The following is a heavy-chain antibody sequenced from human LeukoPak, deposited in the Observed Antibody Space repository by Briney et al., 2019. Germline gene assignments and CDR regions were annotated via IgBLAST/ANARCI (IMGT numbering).Heavy chain of an antibody. J-gene: IGHJ5*01. D-gene: IGHD1-26*01. CDR2: IDPNSGAT. Sequence: ASVKVSCKASGYTFTGYYMHWVRQAPGQGLEWMGWIDPNSGATDYAQKFQGRVTMTRGTSTSAAHMELSGLRSDDTAVYYCARDWGSGTYDSWGQGPLITVSS. V-gene: IGHV1-2*02. CDR3: ARDWGSGTYDS. CDR1: GYTFTGYY.